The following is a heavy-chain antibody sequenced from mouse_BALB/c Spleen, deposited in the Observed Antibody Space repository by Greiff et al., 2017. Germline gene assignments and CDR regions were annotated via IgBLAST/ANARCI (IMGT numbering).Heavy chain of an antibody. J-gene: IGHJ4*01. CDR3: ARWGRLYAMDY. Sequence: VQLQQSGAELVKPGASVKLSCTASGFNIQDPYMHWVKQRPEQGLEWIGRIDPANGNTKYDPKFQGKATITADTSSNTAYLQISSLTSEDTAVYYCARWGRLYAMDYWGQGTSVTVSS. CDR2: IDPANGNT. D-gene: IGHD1-1*01. V-gene: IGHV14-3*02. CDR1: GFNIQDPY.